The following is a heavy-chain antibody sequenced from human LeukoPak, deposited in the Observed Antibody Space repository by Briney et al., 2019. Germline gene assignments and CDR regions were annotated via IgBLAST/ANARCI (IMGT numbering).Heavy chain of an antibody. V-gene: IGHV1-69*13. CDR1: GGTFSSYA. CDR2: IIPIFGTA. CDR3: ARPHRAETTVVTPDAFDI. Sequence: ASVKVSFKASGGTFSSYAISWVRQAPGQGLEWMGGIIPIFGTANYAQKFQGRVTITADESTSTAYMELSSLRSEDTAVYYCARPHRAETTVVTPDAFDIWGQGTMVTVSS. D-gene: IGHD4-23*01. J-gene: IGHJ3*02.